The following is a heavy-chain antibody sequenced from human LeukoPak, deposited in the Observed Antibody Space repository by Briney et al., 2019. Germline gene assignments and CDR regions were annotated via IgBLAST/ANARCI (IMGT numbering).Heavy chain of an antibody. D-gene: IGHD2-2*02. CDR3: ASEFFYTTSVFDI. CDR1: GFTFSSYS. V-gene: IGHV3-21*01. Sequence: GGSLRLSCAASGFTFSSYSMNWVRQAPGKGLEWVSSISGSSYYIYYADSVKGRFTVSRDNAKNSLYLQMNSLRAEDTALYYCASEFFYTTSVFDIWGQGTMVTVSS. CDR2: ISGSSYYI. J-gene: IGHJ3*02.